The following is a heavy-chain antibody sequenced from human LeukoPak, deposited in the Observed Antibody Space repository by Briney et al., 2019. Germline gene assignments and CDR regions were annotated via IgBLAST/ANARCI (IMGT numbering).Heavy chain of an antibody. D-gene: IGHD1-26*01. J-gene: IGHJ3*02. V-gene: IGHV3-66*01. CDR3: ASRIVGASFGVFNAFDI. Sequence: GGSLRLSCAASGFTVSSNYMSWVRQAPGKGLEWVSVIYSGGSTYYADSAKGRFTISRDNSKNTLYLRMNSLRAEDTAVYYCASRIVGASFGVFNAFDIWGQGTMVTVSS. CDR2: IYSGGST. CDR1: GFTVSSNY.